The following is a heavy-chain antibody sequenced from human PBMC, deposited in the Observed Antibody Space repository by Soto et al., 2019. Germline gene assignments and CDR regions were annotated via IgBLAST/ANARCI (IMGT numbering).Heavy chain of an antibody. CDR2: IKSKTDGGTT. V-gene: IGHV3-15*01. Sequence: GGSLRLSCAASGFTFSNAWMSWVRQAPGKGLEWVGRIKSKTDGGTTDYAAPVKGRFTISRDDSKNTLYLQMNSLKTEDTAVYYCTTDPEAVQLWYFDYWGQGTLVTVSS. CDR1: GFTFSNAW. J-gene: IGHJ4*02. D-gene: IGHD5-18*01. CDR3: TTDPEAVQLWYFDY.